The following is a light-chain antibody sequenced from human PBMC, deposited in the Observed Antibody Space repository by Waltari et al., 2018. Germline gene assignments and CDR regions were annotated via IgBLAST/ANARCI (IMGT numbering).Light chain of an antibody. J-gene: IGKJ4*01. CDR1: QSVSTF. CDR2: DVS. V-gene: IGKV3-11*01. CDR3: QQRRNWPT. Sequence: EIVLTQSPATLSLSPGERATLACRASQSVSTFLAWYQQKPGQSPRLLIYDVSFRATGIPIRFSGSGSETDFTPTISSLEPEDFAVYYCQQRRNWPTFGGGTKVEVK.